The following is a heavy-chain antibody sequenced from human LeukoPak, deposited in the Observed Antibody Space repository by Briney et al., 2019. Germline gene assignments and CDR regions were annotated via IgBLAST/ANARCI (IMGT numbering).Heavy chain of an antibody. CDR3: ARVRYCSSTSCYKEGYFDH. Sequence: SETLSLTCTVSGGSISSGDYYWSWIRQPPGKGLEWIGYIYYSGSTYYNPSLKSRVTISVDTSKNQFSLKLSSVTAADTAVYYCARVRYCSSTSCYKEGYFDHWGQGTLVTVSS. CDR1: GGSISSGDYY. CDR2: IYYSGST. D-gene: IGHD2-2*02. V-gene: IGHV4-30-4*08. J-gene: IGHJ4*02.